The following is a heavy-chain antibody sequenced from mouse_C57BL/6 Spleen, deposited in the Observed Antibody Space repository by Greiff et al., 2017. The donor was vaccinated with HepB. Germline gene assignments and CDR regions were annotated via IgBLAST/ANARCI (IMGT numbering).Heavy chain of an antibody. CDR1: GYTFTDYY. V-gene: IGHV1-19*01. Sequence: VQLQQSGPVLVKPGASVKMSCKASGYTFTDYYMNWVKQSHGKSLEWIGVINPYNGGTSYNQKFKGKATLTVDKSSSTAYMELNSLTSEDSAVYYCARSQNYGSSPYWYFDVWGTGTTVTVSS. CDR2: INPYNGGT. CDR3: ARSQNYGSSPYWYFDV. D-gene: IGHD1-1*01. J-gene: IGHJ1*03.